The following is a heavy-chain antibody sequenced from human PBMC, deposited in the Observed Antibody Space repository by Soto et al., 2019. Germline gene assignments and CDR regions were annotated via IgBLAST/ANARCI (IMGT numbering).Heavy chain of an antibody. CDR3: ARDYGDYKRDAFDL. J-gene: IGHJ3*01. Sequence: QVQLVQSGAEVKKPGASVRVSCKASGYTFTDHYLHWVRQAPGQGLEWMGWIHPNTGATNSEQDFQGRVTMTRDTSISIAYMEVYSLISDDTAVYYCARDYGDYKRDAFDLWGQGTIVTVSS. CDR1: GYTFTDHY. CDR2: IHPNTGAT. V-gene: IGHV1-2*02. D-gene: IGHD4-17*01.